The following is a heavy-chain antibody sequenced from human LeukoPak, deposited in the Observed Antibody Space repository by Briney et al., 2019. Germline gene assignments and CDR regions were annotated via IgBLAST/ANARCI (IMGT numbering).Heavy chain of an antibody. CDR2: IKQDGGEK. V-gene: IGHV3-7*03. CDR1: GITFSRYW. CDR3: ARDGRPLDY. Sequence: GGSLRLSCVDSGITFSRYWMSWVRQAPGKGLEWVANIKQDGGEKYYVDSVKGRFTISRDNTKNSLYLQMNSLRVEDTAVYYCARDGRPLDYWGQGTLVTVSS. J-gene: IGHJ4*02.